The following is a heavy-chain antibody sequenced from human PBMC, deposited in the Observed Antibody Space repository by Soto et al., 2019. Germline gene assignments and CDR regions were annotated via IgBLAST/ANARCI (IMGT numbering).Heavy chain of an antibody. CDR1: GGSISTSNW. J-gene: IGHJ4*02. Sequence: PSDTLSLTCAVSGGSISTSNWWSWVRQPPGKGLEWIGEVYRTGSTNYNPSLESRLTISVDKSKNQFSLKLTSVTAADTAVYYCARARAAITAAAIFDCWGQGTMVTSPQ. CDR2: VYRTGST. V-gene: IGHV4-4*02. CDR3: ARARAAITAAAIFDC. D-gene: IGHD6-13*01.